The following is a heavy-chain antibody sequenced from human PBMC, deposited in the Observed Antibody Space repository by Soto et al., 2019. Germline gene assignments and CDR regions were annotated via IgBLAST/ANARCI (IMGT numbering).Heavy chain of an antibody. J-gene: IGHJ4*02. V-gene: IGHV4-31*03. CDR1: GGSITSGGYC. CDR3: ARDWDYFGSGSPPLLSK. Sequence: QVQLQESGPGLVKPSQTLSLTCTVSGGSITSGGYCWTWIRQHPVKGLEWMGHIYYSGSSSYNPSLESRLTISIDTSKNQFSLKLTAVTAADMAVYYCARDWDYFGSGSPPLLSKWGQGTLVTVSS. CDR2: IYYSGSS. D-gene: IGHD3-10*01.